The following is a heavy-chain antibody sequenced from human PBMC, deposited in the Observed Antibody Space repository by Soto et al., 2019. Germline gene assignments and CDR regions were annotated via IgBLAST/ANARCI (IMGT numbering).Heavy chain of an antibody. J-gene: IGHJ4*02. Sequence: VGSLRLSCAASGFPFSSSWMSWVRQAPGKGMEWVANIKQDGSDKYYVDSVKGRFTISRDNAKNSLYLKMNSLRAEETAVYYCAREYRYLSDYWGKGSMVTESS. CDR2: IKQDGSDK. CDR3: AREYRYLSDY. V-gene: IGHV3-7*01. CDR1: GFPFSSSW. D-gene: IGHD5-18*01.